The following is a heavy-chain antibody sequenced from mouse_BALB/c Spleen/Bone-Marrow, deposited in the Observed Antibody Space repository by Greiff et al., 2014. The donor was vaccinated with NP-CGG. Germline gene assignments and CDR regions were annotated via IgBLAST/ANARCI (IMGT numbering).Heavy chain of an antibody. D-gene: IGHD1-1*01. CDR2: IFPGTGTT. CDR1: GYTFTSYW. J-gene: IGHJ1*01. V-gene: IGHV1S132*01. Sequence: QVQLQQSGAELVKPGASVKLSCKTSGYTFTSYWIQWVKQRPGQGLGWIGEIFPGTGTTYYNEKFKGKATLTIDTSSSTAYMQLSSLTSGDSAVYFCAREGSRLRGYFDVWGAGTTVTVSS. CDR3: AREGSRLRGYFDV.